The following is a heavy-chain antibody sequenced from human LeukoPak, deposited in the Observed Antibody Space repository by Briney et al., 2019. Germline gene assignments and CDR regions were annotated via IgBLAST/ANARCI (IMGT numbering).Heavy chain of an antibody. Sequence: ASVKVSCKASGYTFTGYYMHWVRQAPGQGLEWMGWINPNSGGTNYAQKFQGRVTMTRDTSISTAYRELSRLRSDDTAVYYCARDPKWDYYDSSGYYPHWGQGTLVTVSS. CDR1: GYTFTGYY. J-gene: IGHJ4*02. D-gene: IGHD3-22*01. CDR2: INPNSGGT. V-gene: IGHV1-2*02. CDR3: ARDPKWDYYDSSGYYPH.